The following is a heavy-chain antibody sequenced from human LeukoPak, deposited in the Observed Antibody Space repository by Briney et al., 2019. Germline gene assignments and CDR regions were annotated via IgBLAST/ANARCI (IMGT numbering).Heavy chain of an antibody. J-gene: IGHJ4*02. CDR1: GYTFISYG. Sequence: ASVKVSCKASGYTFISYGISWVRQAPGQGLEWMGWISAYNGNTNYAQKLQGRVTMTTDTSTTTAYMELRSLRSDDTAVYYCARGRSISYYGSGSHIEDAFDYWGQGTLVTVSS. CDR3: ARGRSISYYGSGSHIEDAFDY. V-gene: IGHV1-18*01. D-gene: IGHD3-10*01. CDR2: ISAYNGNT.